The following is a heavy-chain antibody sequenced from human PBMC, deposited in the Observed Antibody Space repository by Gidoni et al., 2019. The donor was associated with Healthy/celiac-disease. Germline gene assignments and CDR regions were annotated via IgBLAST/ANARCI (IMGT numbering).Heavy chain of an antibody. CDR1: GSTFTSHV. J-gene: IGHJ5*02. D-gene: IGHD6-13*01. CDR3: ASGCGGSRAAAAGINWFDP. Sequence: QVQLTQSGAEWQKPGASVTVSCKASGSTFTSHVIRWVRQAPGQALEWLGWISAYNCNTNYAQKLQGRVTMTTDTSTSTAYMELRSLRSDDTAVYYCASGCGGSRAAAAGINWFDPWGQGTLVTVSS. V-gene: IGHV1-18*01. CDR2: ISAYNCNT.